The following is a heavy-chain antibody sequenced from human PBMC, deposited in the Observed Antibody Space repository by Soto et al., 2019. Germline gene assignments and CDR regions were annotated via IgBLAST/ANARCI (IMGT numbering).Heavy chain of an antibody. J-gene: IGHJ4*02. Sequence: PSETLSLTCTVSGGSISSYYWSWIRQPPGKGLEWIGYIYYSGSTNYNPSLKSRVTISVDTSKNQFSLKLSSVTAADTAVYYCARHENGDDFWSGYYLDYWGQGTLVTVSS. V-gene: IGHV4-59*08. D-gene: IGHD3-3*01. CDR3: ARHENGDDFWSGYYLDY. CDR1: GGSISSYY. CDR2: IYYSGST.